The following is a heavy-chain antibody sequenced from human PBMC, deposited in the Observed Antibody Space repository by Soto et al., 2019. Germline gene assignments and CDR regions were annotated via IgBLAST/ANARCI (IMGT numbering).Heavy chain of an antibody. CDR2: ISSSSSTI. CDR1: GFTFSSYS. J-gene: IGHJ5*02. V-gene: IGHV3-48*01. CDR3: ARGAYLNWFDP. Sequence: EVQLVESGGGLVQPGGSLRLSCAASGFTFSSYSMKWVRQAPGKGLEWVSYISSSSSTIYYADSVKGRFTISRDNATNSLYLQMNSLRAEDTAVYYCARGAYLNWFDPWGQGTLVTVSS.